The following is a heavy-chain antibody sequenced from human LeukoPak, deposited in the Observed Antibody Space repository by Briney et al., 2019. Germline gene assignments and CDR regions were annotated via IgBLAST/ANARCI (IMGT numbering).Heavy chain of an antibody. CDR1: GFTFTSSA. J-gene: IGHJ3*02. Sequence: GASVKVSCKASGFTFTSSAMQWVRQARGQRLEWIGWIVVGSGNTNYAQKFQERVAITRDMSTSTAYMELSSLRSEDTAVYYCARRSQCNWTTCSKGGGFDIWGQGTLVTVSS. V-gene: IGHV1-58*02. CDR3: ARRSQCNWTTCSKGGGFDI. D-gene: IGHD2-2*01. CDR2: IVVGSGNT.